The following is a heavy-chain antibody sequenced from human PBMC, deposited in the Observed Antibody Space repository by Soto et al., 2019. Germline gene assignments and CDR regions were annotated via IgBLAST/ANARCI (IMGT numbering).Heavy chain of an antibody. CDR2: IYYSGST. J-gene: IGHJ4*02. CDR1: GDSISSSDYY. V-gene: IGHV4-39*01. D-gene: IGHD7-27*01. CDR3: ARRWGYSFDY. Sequence: SETLSLTCTVSGDSISSSDYYWGWIRQPPGKGLEWIGNIYYSGSTYYNPSLKSRVTISVDTSKNQFSLKLSSVTAADTAVYYCARRWGYSFDYWGQGTLVTVSS.